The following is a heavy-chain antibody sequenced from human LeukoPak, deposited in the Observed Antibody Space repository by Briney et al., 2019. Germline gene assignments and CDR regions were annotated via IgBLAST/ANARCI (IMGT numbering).Heavy chain of an antibody. CDR2: IIPIFGTA. J-gene: IGHJ3*02. CDR1: GYTFTSYG. V-gene: IGHV1-69*13. CDR3: ARPTPSGYYHPDAFDI. D-gene: IGHD3-22*01. Sequence: SVKVSCKASGYTFTSYGISWVRQAPGQGLEWMGGIIPIFGTANYAQKFQGRVTITADESTSTAYMELSSLRSEDTAVYYCARPTPSGYYHPDAFDIWGQGTMVTVSS.